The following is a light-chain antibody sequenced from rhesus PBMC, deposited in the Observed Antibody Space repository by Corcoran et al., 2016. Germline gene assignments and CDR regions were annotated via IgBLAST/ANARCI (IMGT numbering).Light chain of an antibody. V-gene: IGLV2-38*01. Sequence: QSALTQPPSVSKSLGQSVTISCTGTSSDIGGYNGVSWYQQHPGTAPRLLIYEVSKRPSGVSDRFSGSKSGNTASLTISGLQAEDEADYYGSSYASSSTYIFGAGTRLTVL. CDR1: SSDIGGYNG. CDR2: EVS. J-gene: IGLJ1*01. CDR3: SSYASSSTYI.